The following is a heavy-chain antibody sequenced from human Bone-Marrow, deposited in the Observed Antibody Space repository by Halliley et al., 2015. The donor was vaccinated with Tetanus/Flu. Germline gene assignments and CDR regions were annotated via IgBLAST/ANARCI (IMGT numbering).Heavy chain of an antibody. CDR3: ARDQQLAY. D-gene: IGHD6-13*01. CDR2: IKSDGSAI. Sequence: WVSRIKSDGSAIHYADSVKGRFTISRDNAKNSLYLQMNSLRAEDTAVYYCARDQQLAYWGQGTLVTVSS. J-gene: IGHJ4*02. V-gene: IGHV3-74*01.